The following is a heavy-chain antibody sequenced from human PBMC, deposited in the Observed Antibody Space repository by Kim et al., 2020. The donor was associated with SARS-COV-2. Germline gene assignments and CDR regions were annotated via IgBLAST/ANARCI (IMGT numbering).Heavy chain of an antibody. CDR2: FDSEEGET. J-gene: IGHJ4*02. Sequence: ASVKVSCKVPGYTLLELSMHWVRQAPGKGLEWMGGFDSEEGETVFAQRFQDRVTLTEDTSTQTLYMVLSGLRSGDTAVYYYAVDWKTRGMVFANYWGQGTLVTVSS. CDR3: AVDWKTRGMVFANY. V-gene: IGHV1-24*01. D-gene: IGHD3-3*01. CDR1: GYTLLELS.